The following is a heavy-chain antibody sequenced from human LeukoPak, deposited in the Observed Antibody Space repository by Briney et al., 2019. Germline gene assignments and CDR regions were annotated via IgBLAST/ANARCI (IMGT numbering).Heavy chain of an antibody. CDR3: ARDVGATSTTVGSY. CDR2: ISYDG. V-gene: IGHV3-30*04. D-gene: IGHD4-23*01. CDR1: GFTFSSYA. J-gene: IGHJ4*02. Sequence: RTGRSLRLSCAASGFTFSSYAMHWVRQAPGKGLEWVAVISYDGNYADSVKGRFTISRDNSKNTLYLQMNSLRDEDTAVYYCARDVGATSTTVGSYWGQGTLVTVSS.